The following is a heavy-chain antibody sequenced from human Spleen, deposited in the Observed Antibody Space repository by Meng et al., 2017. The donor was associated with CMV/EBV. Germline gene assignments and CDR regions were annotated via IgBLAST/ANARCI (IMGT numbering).Heavy chain of an antibody. CDR2: INHSGST. V-gene: IGHV4-38-2*02. Sequence: SETLSLTCTVSGYSISSGYYWGWIRQPPGKGLEWIGEINHSGSTNYSPSLKSRVTISVDTSKNQFSLKLSSVTAADTAVYYCARGGYCSSTSCYGAPDYWGQGTLVTVS. CDR3: ARGGYCSSTSCYGAPDY. D-gene: IGHD2-2*01. J-gene: IGHJ4*02. CDR1: GYSISSGYY.